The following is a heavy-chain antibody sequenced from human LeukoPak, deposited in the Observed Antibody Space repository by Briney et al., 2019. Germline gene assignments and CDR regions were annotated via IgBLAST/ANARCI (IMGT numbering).Heavy chain of an antibody. CDR1: GFTLSNAW. D-gene: IGHD3-10*01. J-gene: IGHJ3*02. CDR3: TTDHLWFGELFNNAFDI. CDR2: IKSKTDGGTT. V-gene: IGHV3-15*01. Sequence: GGSLRLSCAASGFTLSNAWMSWVRQAPGKGLEWVGRIKSKTDGGTTDYAAPVKGRFTISRDDSKNTLYLRMNSLKTEDTAVYYCTTDHLWFGELFNNAFDIWGQGTMVTVSS.